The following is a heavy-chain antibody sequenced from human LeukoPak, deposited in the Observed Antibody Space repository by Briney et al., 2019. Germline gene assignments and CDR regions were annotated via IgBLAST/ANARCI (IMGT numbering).Heavy chain of an antibody. J-gene: IGHJ4*02. CDR3: ARLRITIFGVVIHPFDY. CDR2: INHSGST. V-gene: IGHV4-34*01. Sequence: SETLSLTCGVYGGSFSGYYWRWIRQPPGKGLEWIGEINHSGSTNYNPSLKSRVTISVDTSKNQFSLKLSSVAAADTAVYYCARLRITIFGVVIHPFDYWGQGTLVTVSS. D-gene: IGHD3-3*01. CDR1: GGSFSGYY.